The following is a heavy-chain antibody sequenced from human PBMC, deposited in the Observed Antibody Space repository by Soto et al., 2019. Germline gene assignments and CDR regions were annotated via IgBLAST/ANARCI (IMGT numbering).Heavy chain of an antibody. CDR2: ISAYNGNT. J-gene: IGHJ4*02. Sequence: ASVKVSCKASGYTFTSYGISWVRQAPGQGLEWMGWISAYNGNTNYAQKLQGRVTMTRNTSISTAYMELSSLRSEDTAVYYCARGRPFLAAAGWGQGTLVTVSS. V-gene: IGHV1-18*01. D-gene: IGHD6-13*01. CDR3: ARGRPFLAAAG. CDR1: GYTFTSYG.